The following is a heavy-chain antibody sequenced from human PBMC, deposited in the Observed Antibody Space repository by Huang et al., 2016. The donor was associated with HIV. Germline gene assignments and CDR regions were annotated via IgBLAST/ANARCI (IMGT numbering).Heavy chain of an antibody. CDR3: TFFDN. Sequence: EVQLEEFGGRLVQPGRSLRLSCATYGFKFDDYAMHWVRQVPGGGLEWGSGISWNSGDILYADSVRGRFAISRDSLRREDTALYYGVKDRRMRGSGWTFFDNWGQGTLVDVSS. CDR1: GFKFDDYA. CDR2: ISWNSGDI. V-gene: IGHV3-9*01. D-gene: IGHD6-19*01. J-gene: IGHJ4*02.